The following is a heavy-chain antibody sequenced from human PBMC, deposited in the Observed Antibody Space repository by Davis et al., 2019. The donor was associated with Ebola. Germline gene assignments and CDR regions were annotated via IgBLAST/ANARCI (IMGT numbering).Heavy chain of an antibody. J-gene: IGHJ6*02. Sequence: GESLKISCAASGFTFSSYGMYWVRQAPGKGLEWVAVISYDGSNKYYADSVKGRFTISRDNSKNTLYLQMNSLRAEDTAVYYCAKSLWSYGYYYYGMDVWGQGTTVTVSS. D-gene: IGHD5-18*01. V-gene: IGHV3-30*18. CDR2: ISYDGSNK. CDR3: AKSLWSYGYYYYGMDV. CDR1: GFTFSSYG.